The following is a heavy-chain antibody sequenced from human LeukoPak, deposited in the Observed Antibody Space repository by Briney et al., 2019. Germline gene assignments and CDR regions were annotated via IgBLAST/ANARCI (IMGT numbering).Heavy chain of an antibody. D-gene: IGHD4-17*01. J-gene: IGHJ6*02. CDR1: GFTFSSYE. Sequence: GGSLRLSCAASGFTFSSYEMNWVRQAPGKGLEWVSYISSSGSTIYYADSVKGRFTISRDNAKNSLYLQMNSLRAEDTAVYYCARDSTLYGDYSEVSCYGMDVWGQGTTVTVSS. V-gene: IGHV3-48*03. CDR2: ISSSGSTI. CDR3: ARDSTLYGDYSEVSCYGMDV.